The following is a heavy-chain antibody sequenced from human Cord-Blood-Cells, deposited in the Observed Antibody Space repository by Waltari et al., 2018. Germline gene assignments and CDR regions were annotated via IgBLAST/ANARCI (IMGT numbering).Heavy chain of an antibody. CDR2: IIPIFGTA. CDR1: GGTLSSSA. V-gene: IGHV1-69*01. J-gene: IGHJ6*02. Sequence: QVPLVQSGAEVKKPGSSVTVSCTASGGTLSSSAISCVRQAPGHGLEWMGGIIPIFGTANDAQKFQGRVTITADESTSTAYMELSSLRSEDTAVYYCARMAVRGVIIKYYYYGMDVWGQGTTVTVSS. D-gene: IGHD3-10*01. CDR3: ARMAVRGVIIKYYYYGMDV.